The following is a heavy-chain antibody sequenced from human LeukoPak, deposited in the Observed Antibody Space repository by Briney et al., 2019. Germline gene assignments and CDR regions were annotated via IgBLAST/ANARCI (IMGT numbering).Heavy chain of an antibody. Sequence: GGSLRLSCAASGLAFSDYYMTWIRQAPGKGLEWVSSISGSGTTTYSADSVRGRFTVSRDNAKNSVFLYMNSLRAEDTAVYYRAIQITMIVVVPYFDYWGQGTLVTVSS. V-gene: IGHV3-11*04. CDR3: AIQITMIVVVPYFDY. D-gene: IGHD3-22*01. J-gene: IGHJ4*02. CDR2: ISGSGTTT. CDR1: GLAFSDYY.